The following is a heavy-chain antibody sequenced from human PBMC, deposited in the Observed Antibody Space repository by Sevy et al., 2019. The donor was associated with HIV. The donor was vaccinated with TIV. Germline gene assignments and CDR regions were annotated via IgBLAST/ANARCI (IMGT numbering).Heavy chain of an antibody. CDR1: GFTFSNYG. J-gene: IGHJ4*02. V-gene: IGHV3-33*01. CDR3: ARGGDFNDRSAKRDLDY. Sequence: GGSLRLSCAGSGFTFSNYGMHWVRQAPGKGLEWVAVIWNDGSNKYYADSVKGRFTISRDNSKNTLYLQMNSLRVEDTAVYFCARGGDFNDRSAKRDLDYWGQGTLVTVSS. CDR2: IWNDGSNK. D-gene: IGHD3-22*01.